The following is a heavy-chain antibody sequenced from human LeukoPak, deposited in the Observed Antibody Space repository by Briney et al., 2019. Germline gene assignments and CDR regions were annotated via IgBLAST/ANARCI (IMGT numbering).Heavy chain of an antibody. V-gene: IGHV4-61*01. J-gene: IGHJ4*02. Sequence: SETLSLTCTVSGGSVSSGSYYWSWIRQPPGKGLEWIGYIYYTGSTNYNPSLKSRVTMSVDTSKNQFSLNLSSVTAADTALYYCAKDISPKVGATSYFDYWGQGTLVTVSS. CDR1: GGSVSSGSYY. CDR2: IYYTGST. D-gene: IGHD1-26*01. CDR3: AKDISPKVGATSYFDY.